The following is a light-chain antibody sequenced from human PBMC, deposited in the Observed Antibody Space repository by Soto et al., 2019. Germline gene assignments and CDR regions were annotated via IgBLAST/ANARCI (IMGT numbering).Light chain of an antibody. J-gene: IGKJ4*01. Sequence: DIQMTQSPSSLSASVGDRVTITCRASQGISNHLAWYQQKPGKITKLLIYAASTLPSGVPSRFSGSWSGTDFTLAISSLQPEDVCSYYCQQYDNAPLTFGGGTKVEIK. CDR3: QQYDNAPLT. CDR2: AAS. V-gene: IGKV1-27*01. CDR1: QGISNH.